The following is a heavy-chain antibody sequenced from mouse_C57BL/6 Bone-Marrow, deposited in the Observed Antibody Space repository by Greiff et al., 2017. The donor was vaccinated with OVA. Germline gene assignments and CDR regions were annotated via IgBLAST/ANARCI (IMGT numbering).Heavy chain of an antibody. Sequence: QVQLQQSGPELVKPGASVKISCKASGYAFSSSWMNWVKQRPGKGLEWIGRIYPGDGDTNYNGKFKGKATLTADKSSSTAYMQLSSLTSEDSAVYFCARGGGLRRFPYWYFDDWGTGTTVTVSS. J-gene: IGHJ1*03. CDR1: GYAFSSSW. CDR3: ARGGGLRRFPYWYFDD. CDR2: IYPGDGDT. D-gene: IGHD2-4*01. V-gene: IGHV1-82*01.